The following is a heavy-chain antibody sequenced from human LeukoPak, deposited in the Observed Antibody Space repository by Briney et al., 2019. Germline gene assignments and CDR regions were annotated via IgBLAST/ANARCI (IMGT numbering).Heavy chain of an antibody. D-gene: IGHD2-2*01. CDR2: ISGSGGST. V-gene: IGHV3-23*01. CDR3: AKERYIVVVPAAMVDC. CDR1: GFTFSSYA. J-gene: IGHJ4*02. Sequence: GGSLRLSCAASGFTFSSYAMSWVRQAPGKGLEWVSAISGSGGSTYYADSVKGRFTISRDNSKSTLYLQMNSLRAEDTAVYYCAKERYIVVVPAAMVDCWGQGTLVTVSS.